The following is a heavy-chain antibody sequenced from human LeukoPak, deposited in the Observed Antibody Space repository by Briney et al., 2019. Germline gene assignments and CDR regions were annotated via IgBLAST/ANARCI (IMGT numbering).Heavy chain of an antibody. CDR1: GGSISSYY. D-gene: IGHD3-3*02. CDR3: ARLRGHSFDP. V-gene: IGHV4-59*01. J-gene: IGHJ5*02. Sequence: PSETLSLTCTVSGGSISSYYWSWIRQPPGKGLEWIGYIYYSGSTNYNPSLKSRVTISVDTSKNQFSLKLSSVAAADTAVYYCARLRGHSFDPWGQGTLVTVSS. CDR2: IYYSGST.